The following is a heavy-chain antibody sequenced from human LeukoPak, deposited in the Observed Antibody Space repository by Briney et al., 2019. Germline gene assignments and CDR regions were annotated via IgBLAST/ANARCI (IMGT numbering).Heavy chain of an antibody. D-gene: IGHD3-16*01. J-gene: IGHJ4*02. V-gene: IGHV3-53*01. Sequence: GGSLRLSCAASGFTSSGTHMSWVRQAPGKGLEWVSAMYTGGTTYYPDSGKGRFTTSRANSSNTLFLHISSLRADDTAVYYCAKDEATSGGGLASWGQGTLVTVSS. CDR3: AKDEATSGGGLAS. CDR1: GFTSSGTH. CDR2: MYTGGTT.